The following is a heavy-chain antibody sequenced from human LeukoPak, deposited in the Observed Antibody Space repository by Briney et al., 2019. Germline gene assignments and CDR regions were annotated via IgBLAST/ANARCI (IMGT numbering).Heavy chain of an antibody. J-gene: IGHJ6*03. D-gene: IGHD3-16*01. V-gene: IGHV6-1*01. CDR3: AREGGHYYYIDV. Sequence: PSQTLSLTCAISGDSVSSNSAAWHWIRQSPSRGLEWLGRTYYRSKWSSDYAVSVKSRITIKPDTSKNQFSLQLNSVTPEDTAVYFCAREGGHYYYIDVWGKGTTVTVFS. CDR2: TYYRSKWSS. CDR1: GDSVSSNSAA.